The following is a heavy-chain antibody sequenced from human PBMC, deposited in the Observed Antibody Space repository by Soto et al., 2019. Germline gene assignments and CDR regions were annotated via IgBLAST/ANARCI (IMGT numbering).Heavy chain of an antibody. CDR3: ARDPTRGNSAYYGLWFDS. D-gene: IGHD4-17*01. J-gene: IGHJ5*01. CDR1: GGTFSSYA. V-gene: IGHV1-69*06. CDR2: IIPIFGTA. Sequence: SVKVSCKASGGTFSSYAISWVRQAPGQGLEWMGGIIPIFGTANYAQKFQGRVTITADKSTSTAYMELSSLRSEDTAVYYCARDPTRGNSAYYGLWFDSSGQGTQVTVSS.